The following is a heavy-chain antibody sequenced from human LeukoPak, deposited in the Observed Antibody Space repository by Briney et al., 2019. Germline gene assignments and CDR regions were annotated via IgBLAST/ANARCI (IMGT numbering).Heavy chain of an antibody. Sequence: ASVKVSCTASGYTFTSYDINWVRQATGQGLEWMGWMNPNSGNTGYAQKFQGRVTMTRNTSISTAYMELSSLRSEDTAVYYCARLGLRRNWFDPWGQGTLVTVSS. V-gene: IGHV1-8*01. D-gene: IGHD5-12*01. J-gene: IGHJ5*02. CDR3: ARLGLRRNWFDP. CDR2: MNPNSGNT. CDR1: GYTFTSYD.